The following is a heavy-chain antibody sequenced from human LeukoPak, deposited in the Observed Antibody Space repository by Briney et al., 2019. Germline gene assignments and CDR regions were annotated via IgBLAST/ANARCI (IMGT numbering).Heavy chain of an antibody. CDR1: GGSISSSSYY. V-gene: IGHV4-39*01. Sequence: PSETLSLTCTVSGGSISSSSYYWGWTRQPPGKGLEWIGSIYYSGSTYYNPSLKSRVTISVDTSKNQFSLKLSSVTAADTAVYYCARKPGYYYDSSGYYLSDAFDIWGQGTMVTVSS. CDR2: IYYSGST. J-gene: IGHJ3*02. D-gene: IGHD3-22*01. CDR3: ARKPGYYYDSSGYYLSDAFDI.